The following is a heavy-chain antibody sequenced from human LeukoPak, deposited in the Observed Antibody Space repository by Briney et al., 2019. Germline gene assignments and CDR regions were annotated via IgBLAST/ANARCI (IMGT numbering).Heavy chain of an antibody. CDR1: GFTFDDAW. D-gene: IGHD1-26*01. CDR3: TAVRWSGSHGY. CDR2: IKSKKDGGTR. J-gene: IGHJ4*02. Sequence: PGGSLRLSCAVYGFTFDDAWMTWVRQTPEKGLEWVARIKSKKDGGTRDYAAPVKGRFAISIDDSKNTVYLQMSSLKSEDTAVYYCTAVRWSGSHGYWGQGILVTVSS. V-gene: IGHV3-15*01.